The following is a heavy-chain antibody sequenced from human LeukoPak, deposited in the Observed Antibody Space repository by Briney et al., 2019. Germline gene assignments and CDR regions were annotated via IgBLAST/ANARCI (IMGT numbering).Heavy chain of an antibody. CDR1: GYGFTNNW. CDR2: TNPSDSDV. Sequence: GESLKISCKGSGYGFTNNWISWVRQMPGKGLEWMGRTNPSDSDVNYSPSFQGHVTISSDKSTNTAYLQWSSLKASDTAMYYCARFGWWYGMDVWGQGTTVTVSS. CDR3: ARFGWWYGMDV. V-gene: IGHV5-10-1*01. D-gene: IGHD2-15*01. J-gene: IGHJ6*02.